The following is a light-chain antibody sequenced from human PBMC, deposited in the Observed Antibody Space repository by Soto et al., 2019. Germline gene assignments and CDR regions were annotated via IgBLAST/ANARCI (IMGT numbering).Light chain of an antibody. CDR2: EAA. CDR3: QQSNNYPWT. V-gene: IGKV1-5*03. Sequence: DIQMTQSPSTLSASVGDRVTITCRASQYIHNYLAWYQQKPGEAPKLLIYEAANLESGVPSRFSGSGTGTEFTLTISHLQPDDFATYHCQQSNNYPWTFGQETRVDI. CDR1: QYIHNY. J-gene: IGKJ1*01.